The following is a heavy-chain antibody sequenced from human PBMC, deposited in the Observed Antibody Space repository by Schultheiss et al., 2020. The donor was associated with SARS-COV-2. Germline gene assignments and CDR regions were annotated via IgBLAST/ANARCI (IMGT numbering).Heavy chain of an antibody. J-gene: IGHJ4*02. CDR1: GFTFSSYA. Sequence: GGSLRLSCAASGFTFSSYAMSWVRQAPGKGLEWVSAISGSGGSTYYADSVKGRFTISRDNSKNTLYLQMNSLRAEDTAVYYCAKVADYVWGSYRHPLDYWGQGTLVTVSS. CDR2: ISGSGGST. D-gene: IGHD3-16*02. CDR3: AKVADYVWGSYRHPLDY. V-gene: IGHV3-23*01.